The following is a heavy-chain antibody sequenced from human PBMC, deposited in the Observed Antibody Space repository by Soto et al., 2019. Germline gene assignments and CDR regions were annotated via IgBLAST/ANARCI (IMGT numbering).Heavy chain of an antibody. Sequence: EVQPVESGGGLVQPGRSLRLSCAASGFTFDDYAMHWVRQGPGKGLEWVSSISWNSGNLGYADSVKGRFTISRDNAKNSLYLQMNSLRGEDTALYYCAKGASTTVFAFNDYWGQGTLVTVSS. CDR1: GFTFDDYA. CDR3: AKGASTTVFAFNDY. J-gene: IGHJ4*02. D-gene: IGHD4-17*01. V-gene: IGHV3-9*01. CDR2: ISWNSGNL.